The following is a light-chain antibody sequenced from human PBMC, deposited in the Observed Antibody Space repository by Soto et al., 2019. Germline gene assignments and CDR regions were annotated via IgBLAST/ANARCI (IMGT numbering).Light chain of an antibody. CDR1: IDDVTAYYR. J-gene: IGLJ1*01. CDR2: DVS. V-gene: IGLV2-18*01. Sequence: QSVLTQPPSVSGSPGQSVTISCSGTIDDVTAYYRVSWYQQTPGTAPKLMIYDVSNRPSGVPDRFSGSRSGNTASLTISGLQAEDEGDYYCSVYTRNSTYVFGTGTKVTVL. CDR3: SVYTRNSTYV.